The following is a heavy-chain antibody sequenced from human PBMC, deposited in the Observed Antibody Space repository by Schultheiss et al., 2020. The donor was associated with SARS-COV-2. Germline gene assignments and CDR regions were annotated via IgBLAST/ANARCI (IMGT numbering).Heavy chain of an antibody. D-gene: IGHD6-13*01. J-gene: IGHJ5*02. CDR3: ARGRIRRQLVRVGVWFDP. Sequence: SETLSLTCTVSGGSISSYYWSWIRQPPGKGLEWIGYIYYSGSTNYNPSLKSRVTISVDKSKNQFSLKVNSVTAADTAVYHCARGRIRRQLVRVGVWFDPWGQGTLVTVSS. CDR1: GGSISSYY. V-gene: IGHV4-59*12. CDR2: IYYSGST.